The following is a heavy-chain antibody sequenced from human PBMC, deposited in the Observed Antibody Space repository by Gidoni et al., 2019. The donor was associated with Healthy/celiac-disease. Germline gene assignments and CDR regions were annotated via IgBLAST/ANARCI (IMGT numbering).Heavy chain of an antibody. CDR3: AREGDRSYRDAFDI. Sequence: QVQLVESGGGVVQPGRSLRLSCAAAGFNFSSYAMHWVRQVQGKGLAWVAVISYDGSNKYYADSVKGRFTISRDNSKNTLYLQMNSLRAEDTAVYYCAREGDRSYRDAFDIWGQGTMVTVSS. V-gene: IGHV3-30-3*01. CDR2: ISYDGSNK. CDR1: GFNFSSYA. D-gene: IGHD1-26*01. J-gene: IGHJ3*02.